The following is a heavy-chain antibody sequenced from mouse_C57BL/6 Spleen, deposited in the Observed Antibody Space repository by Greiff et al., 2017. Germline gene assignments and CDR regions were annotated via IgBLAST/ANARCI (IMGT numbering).Heavy chain of an antibody. V-gene: IGHV1-55*01. CDR3: AREEGTYAMDY. J-gene: IGHJ4*01. CDR1: GYTFTSYW. D-gene: IGHD2-14*01. Sequence: VQLQQSGAELVKPGASVKMSCKASGYTFTSYWITWVKQRPGQGLEWIGDIYPGSGSTNYNEKFKSKATLTVDTSSSTAYMQRSSLTSEDSAVYYCAREEGTYAMDYWGQGTSVTVSS. CDR2: IYPGSGST.